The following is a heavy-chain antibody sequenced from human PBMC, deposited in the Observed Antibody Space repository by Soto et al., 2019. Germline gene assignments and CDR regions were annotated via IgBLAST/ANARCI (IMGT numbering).Heavy chain of an antibody. CDR1: GGSISSSSYY. Sequence: QLQLQESGPGLVKPSETLSLTCTVSGGSISSSSYYWGWIRQPPGKGLEWIGSIYYSGSTYYNPSLKSRVTISVDTSKNQFSLKLSSVTAADTAVYYCARNRPNYYGSGTNWFDPWGQGTLVTVSS. J-gene: IGHJ5*02. CDR3: ARNRPNYYGSGTNWFDP. CDR2: IYYSGST. V-gene: IGHV4-39*01. D-gene: IGHD3-10*01.